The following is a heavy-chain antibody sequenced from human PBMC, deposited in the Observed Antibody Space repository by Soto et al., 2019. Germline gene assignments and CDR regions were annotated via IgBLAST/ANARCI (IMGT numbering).Heavy chain of an antibody. CDR3: ATGTHYDSSGYSRYYGMDV. CDR2: IWHDGSDK. CDR1: GFIFSTYG. Sequence: QVQLVESGGGVVQPGRSLRLSCVASGFIFSTYGMHWVRQAPGKGLEWVALIWHDGSDKYYADSVKGRFTISRDNSKNTLYLQMNSLRAEDTAVYYCATGTHYDSSGYSRYYGMDVWGQGTTVTVSS. D-gene: IGHD3-22*01. J-gene: IGHJ6*02. V-gene: IGHV3-33*01.